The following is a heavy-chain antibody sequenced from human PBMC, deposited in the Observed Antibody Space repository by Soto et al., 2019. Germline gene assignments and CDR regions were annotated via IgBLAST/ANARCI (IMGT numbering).Heavy chain of an antibody. J-gene: IGHJ4*02. D-gene: IGHD4-17*01. V-gene: IGHV1-69*01. CDR3: AREEDDYGGNSPAFDS. CDR2: IIPILGTA. CDR1: GGTFSSYA. Sequence: QVQLVQSGAEVKKPGSSVKVSCKASGGTFSSYAISWVRQAPGQGLEWMGGIIPILGTANYAQRFQGRVTITADESTSTADMGLSSLRSEDTGVYYCAREEDDYGGNSPAFDSWGQGTLVTVSS.